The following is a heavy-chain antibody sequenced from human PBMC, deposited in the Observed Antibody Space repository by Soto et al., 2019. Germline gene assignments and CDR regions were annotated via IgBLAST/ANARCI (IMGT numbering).Heavy chain of an antibody. J-gene: IGHJ2*01. CDR2: IIPILGIA. D-gene: IGHD6-13*01. Sequence: QVQLVQSGAEVKKPGSSVKVSCKASGGSFSSYTISWVRQAPGQGLEWMGRIIPILGIANYAQKFQCRVTITADKSTSTAYMELISLRSEDTAVYYCARAIAAAGTPYWYFDLWGRGTLVTVSS. V-gene: IGHV1-69*02. CDR3: ARAIAAAGTPYWYFDL. CDR1: GGSFSSYT.